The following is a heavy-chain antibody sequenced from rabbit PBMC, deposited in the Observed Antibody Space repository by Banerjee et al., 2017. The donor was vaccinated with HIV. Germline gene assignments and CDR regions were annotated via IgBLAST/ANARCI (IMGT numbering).Heavy chain of an antibody. CDR2: IYGGSSGST. CDR1: GFSFSSSYW. CDR3: ARSPHAGIAYFNL. D-gene: IGHD4-2*01. V-gene: IGHV1S45*01. J-gene: IGHJ4*01. Sequence: QEQLEESGGDLVKPEGSLTLTCTASGFSFSSSYWICWVRQAPGKGLEWIACIYGGSSGSTYYANWAKGRFPISKTSSTTVTLQMTSLTAADTATYLCARSPHAGIAYFNLWGPGTLVTVS.